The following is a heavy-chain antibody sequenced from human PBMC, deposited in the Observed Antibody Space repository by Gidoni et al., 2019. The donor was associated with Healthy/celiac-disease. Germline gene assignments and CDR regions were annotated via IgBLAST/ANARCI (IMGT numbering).Heavy chain of an antibody. V-gene: IGHV3-15*01. J-gene: IGHJ3*02. CDR1: GFTFSNAW. CDR3: TTPYSSRWNLNAFEM. Sequence: EVQLVESGGGLVKPGGSLRLSCAASGFTFSNAWMSWVRQAPGKGLEWVGRIKSKTDGGTTDYAAPVKGRFTISRDDSKNTLYLQMNSLKSEDTAVYYCTTPYSSRWNLNAFEMWGQGTMVTVSS. CDR2: IKSKTDGGTT. D-gene: IGHD6-13*01.